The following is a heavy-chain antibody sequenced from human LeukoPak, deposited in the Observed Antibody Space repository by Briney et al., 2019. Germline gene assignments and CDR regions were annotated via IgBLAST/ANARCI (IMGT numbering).Heavy chain of an antibody. J-gene: IGHJ4*02. Sequence: ASVKVSCKASGYTFTSYDINWVRQATGQGLEWMGWMNPNSGNTGYAQKFQGRVTMTRNTSISTAYRELSSLRSEDTAVYYCARGRVHELLYLCYWGQGTLVTVSS. D-gene: IGHD3-10*01. CDR2: MNPNSGNT. CDR1: GYTFTSYD. V-gene: IGHV1-8*01. CDR3: ARGRVHELLYLCY.